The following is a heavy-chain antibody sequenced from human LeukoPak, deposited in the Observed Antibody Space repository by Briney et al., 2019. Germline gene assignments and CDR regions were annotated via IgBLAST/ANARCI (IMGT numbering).Heavy chain of an antibody. J-gene: IGHJ4*02. D-gene: IGHD2-8*01. Sequence: GRSLRLSCAASGFTFSSYSMHWVRQAPGKGLEWVAVIWYDGSNKYYADSVKGRFTISRDNSKNTLYLQMNSLRAEDTAVYYCAREGCTNGVCYDFDYWGQGTLVTVSS. CDR3: AREGCTNGVCYDFDY. CDR1: GFTFSSYS. CDR2: IWYDGSNK. V-gene: IGHV3-33*01.